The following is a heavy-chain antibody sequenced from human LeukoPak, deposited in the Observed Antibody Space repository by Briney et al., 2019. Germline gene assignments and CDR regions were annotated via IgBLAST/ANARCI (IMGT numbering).Heavy chain of an antibody. CDR2: INPNSGGT. CDR3: ARGTPYGDYVGY. J-gene: IGHJ4*02. Sequence: ASVKVSCKASGYTFTGYYMHWVRQAPGQGREWMGWINPNSGGTNYAQKFQGRVTMTRDTSISTAYMELSRLRSDDTAVYYCARGTPYGDYVGYWGQGTLVTVSS. D-gene: IGHD4-17*01. CDR1: GYTFTGYY. V-gene: IGHV1-2*02.